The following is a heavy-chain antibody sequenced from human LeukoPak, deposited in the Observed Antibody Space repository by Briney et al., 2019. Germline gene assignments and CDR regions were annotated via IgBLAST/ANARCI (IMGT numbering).Heavy chain of an antibody. Sequence: PGGSLRLSCAASGFTFTSHAMSWIRQAPGKGLEWVSAINGGGENTYYRDSVKGRFTISGDNSKNTLYLQMNSLRAEDRATYYCAKPRARTTGVGLYGDLWGRGNLDTVSS. CDR1: GFTFTSHA. J-gene: IGHJ2*01. D-gene: IGHD4-17*01. V-gene: IGHV3-23*01. CDR3: AKPRARTTGVGLYGDL. CDR2: INGGGENT.